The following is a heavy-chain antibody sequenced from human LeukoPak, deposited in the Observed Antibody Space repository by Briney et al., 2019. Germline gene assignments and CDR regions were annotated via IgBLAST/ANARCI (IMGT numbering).Heavy chain of an antibody. CDR1: GGSISSYY. Sequence: PSETLSLTCTVSGGSISSYYWSWIRQPAGKGLEWIGRIYTSGSTNYNPSLKSRVTMSVDTSKNQFSLKLSSVTAADTAVYYCARDGSYNWNEGIIKSNWFDPWGQGTLVTVSS. V-gene: IGHV4-4*07. CDR3: ARDGSYNWNEGIIKSNWFDP. D-gene: IGHD1-1*01. J-gene: IGHJ5*02. CDR2: IYTSGST.